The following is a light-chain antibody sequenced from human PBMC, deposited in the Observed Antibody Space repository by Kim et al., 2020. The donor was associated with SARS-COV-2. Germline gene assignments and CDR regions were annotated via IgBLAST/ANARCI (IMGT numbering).Light chain of an antibody. Sequence: GYPGQTASINGSGDKVGHKYVCWYQQKPGQSPVLVIYQDTKRPSEIPERFSGSNSGNTATLTISGTQAMDEADYYCQAWDTSTYVFGTGTKVTVL. CDR3: QAWDTSTYV. J-gene: IGLJ1*01. V-gene: IGLV3-1*01. CDR1: KVGHKY. CDR2: QDT.